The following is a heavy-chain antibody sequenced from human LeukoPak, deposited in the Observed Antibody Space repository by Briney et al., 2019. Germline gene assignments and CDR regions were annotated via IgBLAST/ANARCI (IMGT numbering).Heavy chain of an antibody. D-gene: IGHD3-3*01. Sequence: SETLSLTCTVSGGSINTANYYWGWLRQPPGKGLEWIGSIYYSGSTYYNPSLKSRVTISVDTSKNQFSLKPSSVTAADTAVYYCLNGVYDFWSGYYLDYYFDYWGQGTLVTVSS. J-gene: IGHJ4*02. CDR2: IYYSGST. V-gene: IGHV4-39*01. CDR3: LNGVYDFWSGYYLDYYFDY. CDR1: GGSINTANYY.